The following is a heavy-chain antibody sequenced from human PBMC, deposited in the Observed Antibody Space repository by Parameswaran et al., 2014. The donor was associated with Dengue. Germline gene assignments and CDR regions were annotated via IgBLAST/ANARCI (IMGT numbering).Heavy chain of an antibody. V-gene: IGHV1-69*01. D-gene: IGHD2-2*01. Sequence: WVRQAPGQGLEWMGGIIPIFGTANYAQKFQGRVTITADESTSTAYMELSSLRSEDTAVYYCARVPHYSYCSSTSCPFPYYYGMDVWGQGTTVTVSS. J-gene: IGHJ6*02. CDR3: ARVPHYSYCSSTSCPFPYYYGMDV. CDR2: IIPIFGTA.